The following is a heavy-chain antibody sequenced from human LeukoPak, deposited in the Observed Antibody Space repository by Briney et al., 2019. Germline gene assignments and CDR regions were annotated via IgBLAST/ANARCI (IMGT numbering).Heavy chain of an antibody. CDR3: ARGVYVGSSSWYDDY. CDR1: GYTFTSYY. J-gene: IGHJ4*02. D-gene: IGHD6-13*01. Sequence: ASAKVSCKASGYTFTSYYMHWVRQAPGQGLEWMGWINTNTGNPTYAQGFTGRFVFSLDTSVSTAYLQISSLKAEDTAVYYCARGVYVGSSSWYDDYWGQGTLVTVSS. CDR2: INTNTGNP. V-gene: IGHV7-4-1*02.